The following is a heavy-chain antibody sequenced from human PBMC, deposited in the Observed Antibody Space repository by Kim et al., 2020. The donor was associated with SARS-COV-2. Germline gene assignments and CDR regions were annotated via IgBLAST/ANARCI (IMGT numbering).Heavy chain of an antibody. Sequence: ADSGKGRFTIPRDNAKNSLYLQMNSLRAEDTALYYCAKVHQKAAAGTFDYWGQGTLVTVSS. CDR3: AKVHQKAAAGTFDY. D-gene: IGHD6-13*01. V-gene: IGHV3-9*01. J-gene: IGHJ4*02.